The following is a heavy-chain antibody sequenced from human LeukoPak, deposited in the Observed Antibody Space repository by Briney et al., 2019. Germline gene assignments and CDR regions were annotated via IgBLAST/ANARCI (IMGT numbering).Heavy chain of an antibody. D-gene: IGHD6-19*01. CDR3: ARRGYSSGK. V-gene: IGHV3-7*01. J-gene: IGHJ4*02. Sequence: GGSLRLSCAASGFTFSNYWMNWVRQAPGKGLEWVASIQRDGSEKYYVESVKGRFTISRDNAKNSLYLQMNSLRAEDTAVYYCARRGYSSGKWGQGTLVTVSS. CDR1: GFTFSNYW. CDR2: IQRDGSEK.